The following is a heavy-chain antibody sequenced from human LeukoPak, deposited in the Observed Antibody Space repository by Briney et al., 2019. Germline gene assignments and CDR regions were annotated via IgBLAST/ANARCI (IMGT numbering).Heavy chain of an antibody. D-gene: IGHD3-10*01. CDR2: ISYDGSNK. V-gene: IGHV3-30-3*02. J-gene: IGHJ6*02. Sequence: GRSLRLSCAASGFTFSSYAMHWVRQAPGKGLEWVAVISYDGSNKYYADSVKGRFTISRDNSKNTLYLQMNSLRAEDTAVYYCAKKKGRGVRGGYYYYGMDVWGQGTTVTVSS. CDR1: GFTFSSYA. CDR3: AKKKGRGVRGGYYYYGMDV.